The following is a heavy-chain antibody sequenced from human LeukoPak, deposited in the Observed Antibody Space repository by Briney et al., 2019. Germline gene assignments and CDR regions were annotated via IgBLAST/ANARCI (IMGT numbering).Heavy chain of an antibody. J-gene: IGHJ5*02. CDR1: GFTFSSYS. V-gene: IGHV3-48*04. D-gene: IGHD2-8*01. CDR3: ARGTNIVLMVYAIEYNWFDP. Sequence: PGGSLRLSCAASGFTFSSYSMNWVRPAPGKGLEWVSYISSSSSTIYYADSVKGRFTTSRDNAKNSLYLQMNSLRAEDTAVYYCARGTNIVLMVYAIEYNWFDPWGQGTLVTLSS. CDR2: ISSSSSTI.